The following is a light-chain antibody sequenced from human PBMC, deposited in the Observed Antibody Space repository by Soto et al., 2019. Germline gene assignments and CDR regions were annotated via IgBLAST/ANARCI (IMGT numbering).Light chain of an antibody. CDR1: QTVSKNY. Sequence: EIVLTQSPVTLSLSPGEGATLSCRASQTVSKNYLAWYQQKAGQAPRLVIYAASTRATGIPDRFSGSGPGTDFTLTISRLEPEDFAVFYCQQYAVSPITFGQGTKVDIK. CDR2: AAS. V-gene: IGKV3-20*01. J-gene: IGKJ1*01. CDR3: QQYAVSPIT.